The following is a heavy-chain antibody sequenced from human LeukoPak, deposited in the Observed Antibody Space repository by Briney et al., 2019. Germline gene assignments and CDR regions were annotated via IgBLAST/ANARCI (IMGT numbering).Heavy chain of an antibody. CDR2: IKQDGSEK. V-gene: IGHV3-7*04. CDR3: AKDLSVLVRFGESSRERWFDP. J-gene: IGHJ5*02. D-gene: IGHD3-10*01. Sequence: GGSLRLSCAASGFTFSSYSMNWVRQAPGKGLEWVANIKQDGSEKYYVDSVKGRFTISRDNAKNSLYLQMNSLRAEDTAVYYCAKDLSVLVRFGESSRERWFDPWGQGTLVTVSS. CDR1: GFTFSSYS.